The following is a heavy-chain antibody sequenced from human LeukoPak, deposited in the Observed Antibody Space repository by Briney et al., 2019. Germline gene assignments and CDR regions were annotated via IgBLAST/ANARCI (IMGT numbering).Heavy chain of an antibody. CDR3: ARDGDGRDPPVPTTYYGMDV. D-gene: IGHD1-1*01. J-gene: IGHJ6*04. CDR2: IIPIFGTA. CDR1: GGTFSSYA. Sequence: SVKVSCKASGGTFSSYAISWVRQAPGQGLEWMGGIIPIFGTANYAQKFQGRVTITADKSTSTAYMELSSLRSEDTAVYYCARDGDGRDPPVPTTYYGMDVWGKGTTVTVSS. V-gene: IGHV1-69*06.